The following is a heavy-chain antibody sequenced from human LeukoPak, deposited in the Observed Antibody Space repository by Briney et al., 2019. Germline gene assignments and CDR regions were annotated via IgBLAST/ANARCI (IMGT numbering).Heavy chain of an antibody. J-gene: IGHJ4*02. V-gene: IGHV4-39*07. D-gene: IGHD1-26*01. CDR2: MYYTGGT. CDR3: ARGQSIVGATGDF. CDR1: GGSISSTGYY. Sequence: SETLSLTCTVSGGSISSTGYYWGWIRQPPGKGLEWIGSMYYTGGTNCNPSLKSRVTISVDTSKNQFSLKLSSVTAADTAVYYCARGQSIVGATGDFWGQGTLVTVSS.